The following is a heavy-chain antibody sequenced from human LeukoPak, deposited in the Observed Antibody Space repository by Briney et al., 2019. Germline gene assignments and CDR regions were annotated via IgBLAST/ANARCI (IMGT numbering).Heavy chain of an antibody. CDR1: GYTFTSYG. Sequence: ASVNVSCKASGYTFTSYGISWVRQAPGQGLEWMGWISAYNGNTNYAQKLQGRVTMTTDTSTSTAYMELRSLRSDDTAVYYCARDPKYCSSTSCDGFDYWGQGTLVTVSS. V-gene: IGHV1-18*01. CDR2: ISAYNGNT. CDR3: ARDPKYCSSTSCDGFDY. J-gene: IGHJ4*02. D-gene: IGHD2-2*01.